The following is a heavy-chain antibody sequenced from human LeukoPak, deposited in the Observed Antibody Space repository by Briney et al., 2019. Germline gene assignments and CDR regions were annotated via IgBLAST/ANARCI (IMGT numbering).Heavy chain of an antibody. J-gene: IGHJ6*03. Sequence: SETLSLTCAVYGGSFSGYYWSWIRQPPGKGLEWIGEINHSGSTNHNPSLKSRVTISVDTSKNQFSLKLSSVTAADTAVYYCARGARGVNVYYMDVWGKGTTVTISS. CDR3: ARGARGVNVYYMDV. D-gene: IGHD3-10*01. CDR2: INHSGST. V-gene: IGHV4-34*01. CDR1: GGSFSGYY.